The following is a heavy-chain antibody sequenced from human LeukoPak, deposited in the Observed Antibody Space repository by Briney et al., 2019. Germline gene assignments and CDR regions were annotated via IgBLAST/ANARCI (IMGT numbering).Heavy chain of an antibody. D-gene: IGHD6-19*01. CDR3: TRDEPGSSWFN. J-gene: IGHJ4*02. V-gene: IGHV3-23*01. CDR1: GFTVRDYH. Sequence: GGSLRLSCAASGFTVRDYHMSWIRQAPGKGLELVSAIVGSSTHHANSVKGRVTIYKDKLKNTQNLQMNSLSAEDSAIYYCTRDEPGSSWFNWGQGTLVTVS. CDR2: IVGSST.